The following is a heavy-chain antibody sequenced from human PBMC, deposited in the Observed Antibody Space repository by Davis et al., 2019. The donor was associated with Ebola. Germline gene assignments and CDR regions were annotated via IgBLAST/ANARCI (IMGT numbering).Heavy chain of an antibody. D-gene: IGHD3-10*01. J-gene: IGHJ4*02. Sequence: ASVQVSCKASGYTFTSYDINWVRQATGQGLEWMGWMNPNSGNTGYAQKFQGRITMTRNTSISTAYMELSSLRSDDTAVYYCARAPTWSEINYYCLDYWGQGTLVTVSS. CDR1: GYTFTSYD. CDR3: ARAPTWSEINYYCLDY. V-gene: IGHV1-8*01. CDR2: MNPNSGNT.